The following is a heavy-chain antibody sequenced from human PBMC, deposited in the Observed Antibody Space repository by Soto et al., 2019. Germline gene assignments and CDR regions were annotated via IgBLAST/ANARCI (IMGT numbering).Heavy chain of an antibody. Sequence: PGGSLRLSCAASGFTYSSYAIHWVRQAPCQGLEWLAVISYDGSNKYYADSVKVRFTISRDNSKNTLYLQMNSLRAGDTAVYYCARDGDILTGYGMDVWGQGTTVTVSS. V-gene: IGHV3-30-3*01. CDR3: ARDGDILTGYGMDV. J-gene: IGHJ6*02. D-gene: IGHD3-9*01. CDR2: ISYDGSNK. CDR1: GFTYSSYA.